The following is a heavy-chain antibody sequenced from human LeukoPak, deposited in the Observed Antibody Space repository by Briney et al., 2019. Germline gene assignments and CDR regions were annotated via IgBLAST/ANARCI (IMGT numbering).Heavy chain of an antibody. J-gene: IGHJ6*02. CDR2: ISSSSSYI. CDR1: GFTFSSYS. V-gene: IGHV3-21*01. Sequence: GGSLRLSCAASGFTFSSYSMNWVRQAPGKGLEWVSSISSSSSYISYADSVKGRFTISRDNSKNTLYLQMNSLRAEDTAVYYCARDQRFLEWLTYYYYYGMDVWGQGTTVTVSS. CDR3: ARDQRFLEWLTYYYYYGMDV. D-gene: IGHD3-3*01.